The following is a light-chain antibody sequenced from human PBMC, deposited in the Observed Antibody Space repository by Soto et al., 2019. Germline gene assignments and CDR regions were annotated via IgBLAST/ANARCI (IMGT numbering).Light chain of an antibody. CDR3: QQYDKYAWT. CDR1: QGISSY. Sequence: IQLTQSPSSLSASVGDRVTITCRASQGISSYLAWYQQKPGKAPKLLIYAASTLQSGVPSRFSGSGSGTEFTLTISSLQPDDFATYYCQQYDKYAWTFGQGTKVDIK. V-gene: IGKV1-9*01. CDR2: AAS. J-gene: IGKJ1*01.